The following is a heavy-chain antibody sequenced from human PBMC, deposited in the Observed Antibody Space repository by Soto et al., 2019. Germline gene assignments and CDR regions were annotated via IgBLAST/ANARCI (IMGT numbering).Heavy chain of an antibody. V-gene: IGHV1-8*01. CDR3: ARDHRYNWNDEGWFDP. CDR2: LNPNSGNT. D-gene: IGHD1-20*01. Sequence: QVQLVQSGAEVKKPGASVKVSCKASGYMFSTYDINWVRQAPGQGLEWMGWLNPNSGNTGYAQKFQGRVTMTRNTSINTAYMESRSLGSDDTAVYYCARDHRYNWNDEGWFDPWGQGTLVTVSS. CDR1: GYMFSTYD. J-gene: IGHJ5*02.